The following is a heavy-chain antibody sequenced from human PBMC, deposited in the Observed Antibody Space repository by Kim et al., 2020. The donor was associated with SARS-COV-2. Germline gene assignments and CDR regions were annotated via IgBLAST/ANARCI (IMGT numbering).Heavy chain of an antibody. Sequence: GESLQISCQGSGSSFTSYWIGWVRQMPGKGLEWMGIIYPGDSDTRYSPSFKGQVTIPADKSISTAYLQWSSLKASDTAMYYCARHLAGFNYYYYGMDVWGQGTTVTVSS. CDR3: ARHLAGFNYYYYGMDV. D-gene: IGHD6-13*01. CDR1: GSSFTSYW. V-gene: IGHV5-51*01. J-gene: IGHJ6*02. CDR2: IYPGDSDT.